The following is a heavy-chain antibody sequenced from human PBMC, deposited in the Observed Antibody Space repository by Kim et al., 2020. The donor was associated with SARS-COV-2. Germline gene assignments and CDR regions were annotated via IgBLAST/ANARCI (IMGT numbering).Heavy chain of an antibody. V-gene: IGHV3-15*01. CDR3: TTARRWRYTTYDY. J-gene: IGHJ4*02. Sequence: YAAPVKGRFTISRDDSKNTLYLQMNSLKTEDTAVYYCTTARRWRYTTYDYWGQGTLVTVSS. D-gene: IGHD1-26*01.